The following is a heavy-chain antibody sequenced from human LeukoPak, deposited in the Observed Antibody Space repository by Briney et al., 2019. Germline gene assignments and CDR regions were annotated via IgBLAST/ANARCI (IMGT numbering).Heavy chain of an antibody. CDR1: GGSISSYF. CDR3: ARTTVLYGMDV. V-gene: IGHV4-59*01. J-gene: IGHJ6*02. CDR2: IYYSGTT. D-gene: IGHD4-17*01. Sequence: PSETLSLTCTVSGGSISSYFWSWIRQPPGKGLEWIGHIYYSGTTNYNPSLKSRVTISVDTSRNQFSLKLSSVTAADTAVYYCARTTVLYGMDVWDQGTTVTVSS.